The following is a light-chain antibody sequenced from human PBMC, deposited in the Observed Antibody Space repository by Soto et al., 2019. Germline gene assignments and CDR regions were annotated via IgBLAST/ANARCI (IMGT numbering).Light chain of an antibody. V-gene: IGKV1-5*01. Sequence: IQMTQPPSTLSASVGDRVTITCRASQSISSWLAWYQQKPEKAPKLLIYDASSLESGVPSRFSGSGSGTEFTLTISSLQPDDFATYYCQQYNSYPYTFGQGTKVDIK. CDR1: QSISSW. CDR3: QQYNSYPYT. CDR2: DAS. J-gene: IGKJ2*01.